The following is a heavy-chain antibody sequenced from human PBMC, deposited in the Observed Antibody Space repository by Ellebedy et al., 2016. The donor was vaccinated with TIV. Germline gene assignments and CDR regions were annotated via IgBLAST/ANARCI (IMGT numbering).Heavy chain of an antibody. CDR2: ISGSGGST. V-gene: IGHV3-23*01. CDR1: GFTFGFSFSRYA. J-gene: IGHJ4*02. CDR3: ARDENYVAEVIDY. D-gene: IGHD1-7*01. Sequence: GESLKISCAASGFTFGFSFSRYAMSWVRQAPGKGLEWVSAISGSGGSTYYADSVKGRFTISRDNAKNSLYLQMNSLRDEDTAVYYCARDENYVAEVIDYWGQGTLVTVSS.